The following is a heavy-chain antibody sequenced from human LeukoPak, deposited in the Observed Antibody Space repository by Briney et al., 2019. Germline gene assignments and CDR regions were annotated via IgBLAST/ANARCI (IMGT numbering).Heavy chain of an antibody. D-gene: IGHD4-23*01. Sequence: SETLSLTCAVSGGSISSSNWWSWVRQPPGKGLEWIGEIYRSGSTNYNPSLKSRVTISADTSKNQFSLKLTSATAADTAVYYCAGALRWLAHDLWGQGTLVTVSS. CDR2: IYRSGST. V-gene: IGHV4-4*02. J-gene: IGHJ5*02. CDR1: GGSISSSNW. CDR3: AGALRWLAHDL.